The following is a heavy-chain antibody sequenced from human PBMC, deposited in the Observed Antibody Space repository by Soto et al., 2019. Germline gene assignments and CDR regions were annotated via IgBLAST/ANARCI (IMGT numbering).Heavy chain of an antibody. D-gene: IGHD1-26*01. Sequence: PSQTLSLTCAISGDSVSSNSAAWNWIRQSPSRGLEWLGRTYYRSKWYNDYAVSVESRITINPDTSKNQFSLQLNSVTPEDTAVYYCARGLQWELPEVHYGMDVWGQGTTVTVSS. CDR3: ARGLQWELPEVHYGMDV. V-gene: IGHV6-1*01. CDR1: GDSVSSNSAA. J-gene: IGHJ6*02. CDR2: TYYRSKWYN.